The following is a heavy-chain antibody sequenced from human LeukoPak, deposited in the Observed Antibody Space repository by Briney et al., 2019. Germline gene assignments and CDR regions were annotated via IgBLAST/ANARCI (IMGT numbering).Heavy chain of an antibody. CDR1: GFNFNYAW. V-gene: IGHV3-11*04. CDR3: AELGITMIGGV. J-gene: IGHJ6*04. D-gene: IGHD3-10*02. Sequence: GGSLRLSCAASGFNFNYAWMSWVRQAPGKGLEWVSYISSSGSTIYYADSVKGRFTISRDNAKNSLYLQMNSLRAEDTAVYYCAELGITMIGGVWGKGTTVTISS. CDR2: ISSSGSTI.